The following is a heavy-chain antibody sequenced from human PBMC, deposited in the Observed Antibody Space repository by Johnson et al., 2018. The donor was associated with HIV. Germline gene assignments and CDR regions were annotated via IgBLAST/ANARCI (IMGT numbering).Heavy chain of an antibody. CDR2: IKQDGSEK. Sequence: VQLVESGGGLVQPGGSLRLSCAASGFTFSSYWMSWVRQAPGKGLEWVANIKQDGSEKYYVDSVKGRFTISRDNAKNSLYLQMNSLRAEDTAVYYCARERSIAASPAFDIWGQGTMVTVSS. V-gene: IGHV3-7*05. J-gene: IGHJ3*02. CDR3: ARERSIAASPAFDI. CDR1: GFTFSSYW. D-gene: IGHD6-6*01.